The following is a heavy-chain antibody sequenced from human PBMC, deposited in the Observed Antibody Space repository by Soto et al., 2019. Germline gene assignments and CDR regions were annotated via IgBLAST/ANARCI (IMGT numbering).Heavy chain of an antibody. Sequence: ASVKVSCKASGYTFTSYDINWVRQATGQGLEWMGWMNPNSGNTGYAQKFQGRVTMTRNTSISTAYMELSSLRSEDTAVYYCARVRDYGDFYYYYYMDVWGKGTTVTVSS. D-gene: IGHD4-17*01. J-gene: IGHJ6*03. CDR2: MNPNSGNT. CDR3: ARVRDYGDFYYYYYMDV. V-gene: IGHV1-8*01. CDR1: GYTFTSYD.